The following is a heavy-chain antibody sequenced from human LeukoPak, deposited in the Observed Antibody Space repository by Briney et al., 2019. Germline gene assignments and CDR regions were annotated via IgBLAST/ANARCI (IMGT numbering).Heavy chain of an antibody. J-gene: IGHJ5*02. D-gene: IGHD6-19*01. CDR3: ARHSQWLVPPGDP. V-gene: IGHV5-51*01. Sequence: GESLKISCKGSGYSFTSYWIGWVRQMPGKGLEWMGIIYPGDSDTRYSPSFQGQVTISADKSISTAYLQWSSLKASDTPMYCCARHSQWLVPPGDPWGQGTLVTVSS. CDR2: IYPGDSDT. CDR1: GYSFTSYW.